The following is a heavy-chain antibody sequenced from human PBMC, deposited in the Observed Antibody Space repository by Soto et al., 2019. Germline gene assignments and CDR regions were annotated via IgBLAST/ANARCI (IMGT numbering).Heavy chain of an antibody. J-gene: IGHJ6*02. D-gene: IGHD2-2*01. CDR3: ARQGSTGAMYFYGMDV. CDR1: GYTSSSYW. Sequence: GESLKISCKGSGYTSSSYWIAWVRQLPGKGLEWMGIIYPDDSDTRYSPSFQGQVTISADKSINTAYLQWSSLRASDTAMYYCARQGSTGAMYFYGMDVWGQGTTVTVSS. CDR2: IYPDDSDT. V-gene: IGHV5-51*01.